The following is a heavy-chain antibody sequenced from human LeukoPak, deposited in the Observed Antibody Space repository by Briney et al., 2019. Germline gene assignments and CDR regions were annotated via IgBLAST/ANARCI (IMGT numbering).Heavy chain of an antibody. CDR2: IKEDGSDK. CDR1: GFTFTNFW. J-gene: IGHJ6*02. Sequence: PGGSLRLSCAASGFTFTNFWMTWVRQAPGKGLEWVGDIKEDGSDKYYGDSVKGRFVLSRDNARNSLVLRMNSLRAEDTAVYYCAREGYCSGGSCYSEYYYGMDVWGQGTTVTVSS. CDR3: AREGYCSGGSCYSEYYYGMDV. V-gene: IGHV3-7*01. D-gene: IGHD2-15*01.